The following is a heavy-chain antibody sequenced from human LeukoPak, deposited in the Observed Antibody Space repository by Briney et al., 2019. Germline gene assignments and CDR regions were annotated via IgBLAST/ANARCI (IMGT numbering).Heavy chain of an antibody. CDR1: GYTFTSYY. CDR2: ISPSGVIT. J-gene: IGHJ3*02. D-gene: IGHD3-3*01. CDR3: ARDFTRSGFWSGYYACDI. V-gene: IGHV1-46*01. Sequence: ASVKVSCKASGYTFTSYYMHWVRQAPGQGLEWVGIISPSGVITSYAQKFQGRATMTRDTSTSTVYMEQSSLRSEDTAVYYCARDFTRSGFWSGYYACDIWGQGTRVTVSS.